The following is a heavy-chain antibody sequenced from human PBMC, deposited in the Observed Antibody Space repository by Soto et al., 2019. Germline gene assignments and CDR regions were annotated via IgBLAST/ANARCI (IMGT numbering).Heavy chain of an antibody. V-gene: IGHV4-34*01. Sequence: QVQLQQWGAGLLKPSETLSLTCAVYGGSFSGYYWSWIRQPPGKGLEWIGEINHSGSTNYNPSLTSRVTISVDTAKNQFSLKLSSVTAADTAVYYCARIDGYLAYWGQGTLVTVSS. CDR3: ARIDGYLAY. J-gene: IGHJ4*02. CDR1: GGSFSGYY. CDR2: INHSGST. D-gene: IGHD3-16*02.